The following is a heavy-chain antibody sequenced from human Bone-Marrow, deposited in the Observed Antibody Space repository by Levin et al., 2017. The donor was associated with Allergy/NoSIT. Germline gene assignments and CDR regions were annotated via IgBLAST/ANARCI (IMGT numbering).Heavy chain of an antibody. D-gene: IGHD2-8*02. CDR3: ARDPGHYPASYFDY. V-gene: IGHV3-33*01. CDR1: GFTFSDYG. CDR2: IWYDGSKK. J-gene: IGHJ4*02. Sequence: GESLKISCATSGFTFSDYGFHWVRQAPGKGLEWVALIWYDGSKKYYADSVRGRSSISRDDSKNTLYLEMNSLRDEDTAVYYCARDPGHYPASYFDYWGQGTLVTVSS.